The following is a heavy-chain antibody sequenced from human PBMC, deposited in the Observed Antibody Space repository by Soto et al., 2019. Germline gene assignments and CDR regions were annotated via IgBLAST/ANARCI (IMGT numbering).Heavy chain of an antibody. V-gene: IGHV5-51*01. CDR1: GYSFTSYW. D-gene: IGHD3-22*01. CDR2: IYPGDSDT. CDR3: ATQSPTITMIVVVPDAFDI. J-gene: IGHJ3*02. Sequence: PGESLKISCKGSGYSFTSYWIGWVRQMPGKGLEWVGIIYPGDSDTRYSPSFQGQVTISADKSISTAYLQWSSLKASDTAMYYCATQSPTITMIVVVPDAFDIWGQGTMVTVSS.